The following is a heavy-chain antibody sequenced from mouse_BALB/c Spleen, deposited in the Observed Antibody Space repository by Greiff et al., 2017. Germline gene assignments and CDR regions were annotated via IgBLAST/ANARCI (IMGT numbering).Heavy chain of an antibody. Sequence: VQLKQSGPELVKPGASVKMSCKASGYTFTSYVMHWVKQKPGQGLEWIGYINPYNDGTKYNEKFKGKATLTSDKSSSTAYMELSSLTSEDSAVYYCAREHYYGSSYWFAYWGQGTLVTVSA. CDR3: AREHYYGSSYWFAY. D-gene: IGHD1-1*01. V-gene: IGHV1-14*01. CDR1: GYTFTSYV. J-gene: IGHJ3*01. CDR2: INPYNDGT.